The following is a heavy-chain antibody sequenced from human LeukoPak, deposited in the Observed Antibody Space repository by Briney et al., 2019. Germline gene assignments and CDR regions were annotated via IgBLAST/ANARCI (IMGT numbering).Heavy chain of an antibody. CDR3: ATLTTPGWFNP. V-gene: IGHV4-4*02. CDR1: GGSISNDNW. D-gene: IGHD1-1*01. J-gene: IGHJ5*02. CDR2: IYHSGST. Sequence: SETLSLTCAVSGGSISNDNWWSWVRQPPGKGLEWIGEIYHSGSTNFNPSLKSRVTISVDTSKNQFSLKLSSVTAADTAVYYCATLTTPGWFNPWGQGTLVTVSS.